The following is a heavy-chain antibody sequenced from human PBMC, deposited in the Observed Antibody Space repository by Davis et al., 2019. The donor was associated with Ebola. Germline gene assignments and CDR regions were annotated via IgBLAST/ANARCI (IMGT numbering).Heavy chain of an antibody. CDR1: GYTLTELS. D-gene: IGHD3-16*02. J-gene: IGHJ5*02. Sequence: ASVKVSCKVSGYTLTELSMHWVRQAPGKGLEWMGGFDPEDGETIYAQKFQGRVTMTRDTSISTAYMELSSLRSEDTAVYYCATLYPQNYDLGPNWFDPWGQGTLVTVSP. CDR2: FDPEDGET. V-gene: IGHV1-24*01. CDR3: ATLYPQNYDLGPNWFDP.